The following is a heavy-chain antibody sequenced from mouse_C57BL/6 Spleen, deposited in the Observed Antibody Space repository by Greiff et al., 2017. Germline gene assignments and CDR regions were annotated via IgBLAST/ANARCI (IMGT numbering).Heavy chain of an antibody. D-gene: IGHD1-1*01. V-gene: IGHV1-4*01. CDR3: ARQDYGSSWFAY. Sequence: VQLQQSGAELARPGASVKMSCKASGYTFTSSTMHWVKQRPGQGLEWIGYINPSSGYTKYNQKFKDKATLTADKSSSTAYMQLSSLTSEDSAVYYCARQDYGSSWFAYWGQGTLVTVSA. CDR1: GYTFTSST. J-gene: IGHJ3*01. CDR2: INPSSGYT.